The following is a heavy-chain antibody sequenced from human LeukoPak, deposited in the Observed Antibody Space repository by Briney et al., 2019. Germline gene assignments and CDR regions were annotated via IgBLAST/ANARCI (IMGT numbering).Heavy chain of an antibody. V-gene: IGHV4-31*03. J-gene: IGHJ3*02. CDR1: GGSISSGGYY. D-gene: IGHD3-22*01. CDR3: ARLYSSSGYFSDAFDI. Sequence: SETLSLTCTVSGGSISSGGYYWSWIRQHPGKGLEWIGYIYYSGSTYYNPSLKSRVTISVDTSKNQFSLKLSSVTAADTAVYYCARLYSSSGYFSDAFDIWGQGTMVTVSS. CDR2: IYYSGST.